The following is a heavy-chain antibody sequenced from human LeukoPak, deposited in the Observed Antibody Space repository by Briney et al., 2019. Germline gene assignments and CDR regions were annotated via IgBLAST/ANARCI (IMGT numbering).Heavy chain of an antibody. Sequence: QTGGSLRLSCAASGFTFSSYGMSWVRQAPGKGLEWVSAISGSGGSTYYADSVKGRFTISRDNSKNTLYLQMNSLRAEDTAVYYCAKDRGWLQSLPDYWGQGTLVTVSS. D-gene: IGHD5-24*01. CDR3: AKDRGWLQSLPDY. CDR1: GFTFSSYG. V-gene: IGHV3-23*01. J-gene: IGHJ4*02. CDR2: ISGSGGST.